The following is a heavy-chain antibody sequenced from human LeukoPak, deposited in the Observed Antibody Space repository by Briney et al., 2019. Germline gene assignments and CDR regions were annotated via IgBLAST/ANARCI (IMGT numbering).Heavy chain of an antibody. J-gene: IGHJ4*02. CDR3: ARRSTTVTRNSRFQFDY. Sequence: PSETLSLTCAVYGGSVSGYYWSWIRQPPGKGLEWIGEINHSGSTNYNPSLKSRVTISVDTSKNQLSLKLSSVTAADTAVYYCARRSTTVTRNSRFQFDYWGQGTLVTVSS. CDR1: GGSVSGYY. D-gene: IGHD4-17*01. CDR2: INHSGST. V-gene: IGHV4-34*01.